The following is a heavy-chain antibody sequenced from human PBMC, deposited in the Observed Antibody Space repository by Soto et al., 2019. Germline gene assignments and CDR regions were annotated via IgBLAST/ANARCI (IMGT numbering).Heavy chain of an antibody. Sequence: QVQLQESSPGLVKPSETLSLTCTVSGGSLSSYYWSWIRQPPGKGLEWVGYMYNSGSANYNPSFKSRVTISVDMSQSQFSLKLTSVTAADTAVYYCARHGAIYSNSWYDFDYWGQGTLVTVSS. CDR1: GGSLSSYY. V-gene: IGHV4-59*08. D-gene: IGHD5-18*01. CDR2: MYNSGSA. J-gene: IGHJ4*02. CDR3: ARHGAIYSNSWYDFDY.